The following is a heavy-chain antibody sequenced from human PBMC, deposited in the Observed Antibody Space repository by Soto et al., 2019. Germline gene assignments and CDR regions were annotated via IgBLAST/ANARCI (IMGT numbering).Heavy chain of an antibody. V-gene: IGHV5-51*03. Sequence: GRSLKISCKGSGYSFTSYWIDWVRQMPGKGLEWMGIIYPGDSATRYSPSFQGQVTISAVKSISTAYLQWSSLKASPTAMYSCARLEDAGDASSFDYWGQGTLVTVSS. CDR1: GYSFTSYW. J-gene: IGHJ4*02. D-gene: IGHD1-26*01. CDR3: ARLEDAGDASSFDY. CDR2: IYPGDSAT.